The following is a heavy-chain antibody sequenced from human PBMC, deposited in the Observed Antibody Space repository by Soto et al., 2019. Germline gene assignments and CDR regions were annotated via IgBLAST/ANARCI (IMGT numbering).Heavy chain of an antibody. Sequence: GASLKISCKGSGYTFTSYWIGWVRQMPGKGLEWMGIIYPGDSDTRYSPSFQGQVTISADKSISTAYLQWSSLKASDTAMYYCARGGHSSGPTPLLDYWGQGTLVTVSS. CDR1: GYTFTSYW. CDR2: IYPGDSDT. V-gene: IGHV5-51*01. CDR3: ARGGHSSGPTPLLDY. D-gene: IGHD6-19*01. J-gene: IGHJ4*02.